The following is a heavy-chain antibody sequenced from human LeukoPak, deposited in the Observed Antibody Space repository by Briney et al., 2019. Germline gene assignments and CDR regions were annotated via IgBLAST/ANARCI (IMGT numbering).Heavy chain of an antibody. V-gene: IGHV3-23*01. Sequence: TGGSLRLSCAASGFTFSSYAMSWVRQAPGKGLEWVSAISGSGGSTYYADSVKGRFTISRDNSKNTLYLQMNSLRAEDTAVYCCAKVGRSWELPYFDYWGQGTLVTVSS. CDR2: ISGSGGST. CDR1: GFTFSSYA. D-gene: IGHD1-26*01. CDR3: AKVGRSWELPYFDY. J-gene: IGHJ4*02.